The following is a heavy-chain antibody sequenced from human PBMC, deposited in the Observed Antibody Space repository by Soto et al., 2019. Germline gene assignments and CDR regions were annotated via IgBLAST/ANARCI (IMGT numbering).Heavy chain of an antibody. Sequence: SETLSLTCTVSGGSISSAVYYWSWIRQHPGKGLEWIGYIYYSGSTYYNPSLKSRVTISVDTSKNQFSLKLSSVTAADTAVYYCARDARWFGELLNYYGMDVWGQGTTVTVSS. J-gene: IGHJ6*02. CDR2: IYYSGST. V-gene: IGHV4-31*03. CDR1: GGSISSAVYY. CDR3: ARDARWFGELLNYYGMDV. D-gene: IGHD3-10*01.